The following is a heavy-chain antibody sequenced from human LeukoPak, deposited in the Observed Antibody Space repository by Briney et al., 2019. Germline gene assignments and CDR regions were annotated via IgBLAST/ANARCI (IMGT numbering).Heavy chain of an antibody. CDR2: ISSSSSYT. Sequence: PGGSLRLSCAASGFTFSDYYMSWIRQAPGKGLEWVSYISSSSSYTNYADSVKGRFTISRDNAKNSLYLQMNSLRAEDTAVYYCARGYGPGGYGMDVWGQGTTATVSS. J-gene: IGHJ6*02. CDR3: ARGYGPGGYGMDV. D-gene: IGHD1-26*01. CDR1: GFTFSDYY. V-gene: IGHV3-11*05.